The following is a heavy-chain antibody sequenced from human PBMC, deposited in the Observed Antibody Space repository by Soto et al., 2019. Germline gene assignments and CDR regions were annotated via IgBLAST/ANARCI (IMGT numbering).Heavy chain of an antibody. CDR3: ARGTRLYDYGDYSAYWYFDL. V-gene: IGHV3-48*02. J-gene: IGHJ2*01. CDR2: ISSSSSTI. CDR1: GFTFSSYS. Sequence: GGSLRLSCAASGFTFSSYSMNWVRQAPGKGLEWVSYISSSSSTIYYADSVKGRFTISRDNAKNSLYLQMNSLRDEDTAVYYCARGTRLYDYGDYSAYWYFDLWGRGTLVTVSS. D-gene: IGHD4-17*01.